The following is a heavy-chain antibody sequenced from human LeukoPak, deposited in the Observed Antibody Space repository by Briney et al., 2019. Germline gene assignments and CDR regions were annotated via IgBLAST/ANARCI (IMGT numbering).Heavy chain of an antibody. CDR1: GFTFSRYW. CDR3: ARRPYSDTSGRLSDV. Sequence: GGSLRLSCAASGFTFSRYWMSWVRQAPGKGLEWVANIKQDGSEKYYVDSVKGRFTISRDNAKNSLYLQMNSLRDDDTALYYCARRPYSDTSGRLSDVWGQGTTVTVSS. CDR2: IKQDGSEK. V-gene: IGHV3-7*01. D-gene: IGHD3-22*01. J-gene: IGHJ6*02.